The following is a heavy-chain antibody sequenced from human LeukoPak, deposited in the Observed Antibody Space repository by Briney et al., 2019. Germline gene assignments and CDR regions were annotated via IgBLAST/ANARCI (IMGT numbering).Heavy chain of an antibody. CDR1: GGSISSGGYY. CDR2: IYYSGRI. Sequence: PSETLSLTCTVSGGSISSGGYYWSWIRQSPGKGLEWIGYIYYSGRIDYNPSLKNRVTVSVDASNNWLSLKLSSVTAADTAVYYCARTSGSSTVWYFDLWGRGTLVTVSS. J-gene: IGHJ2*01. D-gene: IGHD1-26*01. CDR3: ARTSGSSTVWYFDL. V-gene: IGHV4-61*08.